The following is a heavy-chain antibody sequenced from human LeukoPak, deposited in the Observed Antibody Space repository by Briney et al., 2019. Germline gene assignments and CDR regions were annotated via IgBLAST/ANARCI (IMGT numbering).Heavy chain of an antibody. J-gene: IGHJ3*02. D-gene: IGHD4-17*01. CDR1: GFTFSSYG. CDR2: ISYDGSNK. CDR3: AKDLAAWDYGDYLRAFDI. V-gene: IGHV3-30*18. Sequence: GGSLRLSCAASGFTFSSYGMHWVRQAPGKGLEWVAVISYDGSNKYYADSVKGRFTISRDNSKNTLYLQMNSLRAEDTAVYYCAKDLAAWDYGDYLRAFDIRGQGTMVTVSS.